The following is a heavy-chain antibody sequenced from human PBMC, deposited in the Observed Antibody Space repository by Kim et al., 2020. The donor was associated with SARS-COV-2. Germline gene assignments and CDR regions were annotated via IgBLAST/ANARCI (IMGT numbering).Heavy chain of an antibody. CDR1: GFTFSSYS. CDR2: ISSSSSYI. J-gene: IGHJ4*02. D-gene: IGHD5-12*01. Sequence: GGSLRLSCAASGFTFSSYSMNWVRQAPGKGLEWVSSISSSSSYIYYADSVKGRFTISRDNAKNSLYLQMNSLRAEDTAVYYCARALPRRDGYNHHIGYWGQGTLVTVSS. V-gene: IGHV3-21*01. CDR3: ARALPRRDGYNHHIGY.